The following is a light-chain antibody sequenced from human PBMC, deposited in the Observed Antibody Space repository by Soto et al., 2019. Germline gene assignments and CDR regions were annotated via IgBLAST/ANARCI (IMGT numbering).Light chain of an antibody. Sequence: EIVMTQSPATLSVSPGETATLSCRASQSVGSAVAWYQHKPGQAPRLLIVGASIRATGVPGRFSGGGSGTEFTLPISSLQSEDFAVYSCQQYKNWPPLTFGGGTTVEVK. J-gene: IGKJ4*01. CDR1: QSVGSA. V-gene: IGKV3-15*01. CDR2: GAS. CDR3: QQYKNWPPLT.